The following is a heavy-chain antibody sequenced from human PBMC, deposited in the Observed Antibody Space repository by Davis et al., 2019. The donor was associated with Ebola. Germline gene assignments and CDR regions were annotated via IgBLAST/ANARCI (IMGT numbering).Heavy chain of an antibody. D-gene: IGHD3-10*01. CDR1: GASITNTDDYF. J-gene: IGHJ4*02. Sequence: SETLSLTCTVSGASITNTDDYFWAWIRQPPGKGLEWIGSIFYSGTPYYNPSLKSRVTISVDTSKNQFSLKLSSVTAADTAVYYCARSHGSGSYYILSFDYWGQGTLVTVSS. CDR3: ARSHGSGSYYILSFDY. V-gene: IGHV4-39*07. CDR2: IFYSGTP.